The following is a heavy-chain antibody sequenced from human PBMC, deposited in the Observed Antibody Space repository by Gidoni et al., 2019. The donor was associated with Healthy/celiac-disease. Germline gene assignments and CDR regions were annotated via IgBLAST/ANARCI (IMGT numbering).Heavy chain of an antibody. D-gene: IGHD2-2*01. CDR1: GFHFSSYA. CDR2: ISGSGGST. CDR3: AKHLWGSTSLGVDY. V-gene: IGHV3-23*01. Sequence: EVQLLESGGGLVQPGGSLRLSCAPSGFHFSSYAMSWVRQAPGKGLEWVSAISGSGGSTYYADSVKGRFTISRDNSKNTLYLQMNSLRAEDTAVYYCAKHLWGSTSLGVDYWGQGTLVTVSS. J-gene: IGHJ4*02.